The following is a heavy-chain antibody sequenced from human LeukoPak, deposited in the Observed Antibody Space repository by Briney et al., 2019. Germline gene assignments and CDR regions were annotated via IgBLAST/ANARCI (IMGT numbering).Heavy chain of an antibody. D-gene: IGHD4-23*01. V-gene: IGHV4-59*11. Sequence: PSETLSLTCTVSDGSISSHYWSWIRQTPGKGLEWMAYIYYSGSIDYNPSLKSRVTISVDTSKNQFSLKLSSVTAADTAVYYCARESHYGGKPFDYWGQGTLVTVSS. CDR1: DGSISSHY. J-gene: IGHJ4*02. CDR2: IYYSGSI. CDR3: ARESHYGGKPFDY.